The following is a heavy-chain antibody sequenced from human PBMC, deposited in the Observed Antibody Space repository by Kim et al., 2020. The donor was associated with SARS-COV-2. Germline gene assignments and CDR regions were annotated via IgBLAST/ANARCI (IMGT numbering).Heavy chain of an antibody. CDR2: IYYSGST. V-gene: IGHV4-59*01. Sequence: SETLSLTCTVSGGSISSYYWSWIRQPPGKGLEWIGYIYYSGSTNYNPSLKSRVTISVDTSKNQFSLKLSSVTAADTAVYYCARFAGVRGVIITPYGMDVWGQGTTVTVSS. CDR3: ARFAGVRGVIITPYGMDV. CDR1: GGSISSYY. D-gene: IGHD3-10*01. J-gene: IGHJ6*02.